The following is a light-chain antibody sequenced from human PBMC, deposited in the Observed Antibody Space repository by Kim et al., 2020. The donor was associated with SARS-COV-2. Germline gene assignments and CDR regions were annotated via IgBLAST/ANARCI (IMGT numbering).Light chain of an antibody. Sequence: SPGERATLPCRASQSVINNLAWYQQRPGQAPRLLIYGASTRATGISDRFSGSGTGTEFTLTISSLQSEDFAVYYCQQYKNWPPGYTFGQGTKLEI. J-gene: IGKJ2*01. V-gene: IGKV3-15*01. CDR1: QSVINN. CDR2: GAS. CDR3: QQYKNWPPGYT.